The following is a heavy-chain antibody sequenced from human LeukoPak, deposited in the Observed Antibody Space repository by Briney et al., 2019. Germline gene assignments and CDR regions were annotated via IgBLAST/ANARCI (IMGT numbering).Heavy chain of an antibody. CDR1: GYTFTSYA. Sequence: ASVTVSCKASGYTFTSYAMNWVRQAPGQGLEWMGWINTNTGNLTYAQGFTGRFVFSLDTSVSTAYLQISSLKAEDTAVYYCARDRYGGNLDAFDIWGQGTMVTVSS. J-gene: IGHJ3*02. CDR2: INTNTGNL. D-gene: IGHD4-23*01. V-gene: IGHV7-4-1*02. CDR3: ARDRYGGNLDAFDI.